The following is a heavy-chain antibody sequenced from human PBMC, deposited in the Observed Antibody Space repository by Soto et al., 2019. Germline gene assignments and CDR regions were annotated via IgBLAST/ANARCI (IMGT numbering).Heavy chain of an antibody. CDR3: ARSWGGELVS. J-gene: IGHJ4*02. CDR2: IKSDGSST. D-gene: IGHD3-16*01. Sequence: VQLVESGGGVVQPGRSLRLSCAASGFTFSSYWMHWVRQAPGKGLVWVSRIKSDGSSTSYADSVKGRFTISRDNAKNTLYLQMNSLRAEDTAVYYCARSWGGELVSWGQGTLVTVSS. V-gene: IGHV3-74*02. CDR1: GFTFSSYW.